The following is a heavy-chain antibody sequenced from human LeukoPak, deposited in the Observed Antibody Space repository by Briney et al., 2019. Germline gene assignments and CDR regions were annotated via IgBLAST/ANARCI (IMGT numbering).Heavy chain of an antibody. CDR1: GFTFSTYA. Sequence: GGSLRLSCVVSGFTFSTYAMYWVRQAPGKGLEWVAIISHDGTGKYYAGSVKGRFTISRDNSKSTLYLQMNSLRIEDTAVYYCVRDQGSWGQGTLVTVSS. CDR3: VRDQGS. J-gene: IGHJ5*02. CDR2: ISHDGTGK. V-gene: IGHV3-30-3*01.